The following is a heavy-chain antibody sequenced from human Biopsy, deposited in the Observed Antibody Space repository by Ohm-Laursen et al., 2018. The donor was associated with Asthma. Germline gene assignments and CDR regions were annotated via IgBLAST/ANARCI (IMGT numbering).Heavy chain of an antibody. CDR1: GFTFSHYS. CDR3: ARDGPELPTELDY. CDR2: ITDTSRYI. D-gene: IGHD1-14*01. V-gene: IGHV3-21*01. Sequence: SLRLSCSASGFTFSHYSMNWVRQAPGKGLEWVSSITDTSRYIKYADSAKGRFTISRGNAKNSLYLQMNSLRAEDTAVYYCARDGPELPTELDYWGPGTLVTVSS. J-gene: IGHJ4*02.